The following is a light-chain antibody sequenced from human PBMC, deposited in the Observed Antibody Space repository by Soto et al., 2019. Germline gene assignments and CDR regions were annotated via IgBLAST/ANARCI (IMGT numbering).Light chain of an antibody. CDR2: EGS. CDR3: CSFAGSSTVV. CDR1: SSDVGSYNL. J-gene: IGLJ2*01. Sequence: QSALTQPASVSGSPGQSITISCTGTSSDVGSYNLVSWYQQHPTKAPKLLIFEGSKRPSGVSNRFSGSKSGNTASLTISGLQAVDEADYYCCSFAGSSTVVFGGRTQLTVL. V-gene: IGLV2-23*01.